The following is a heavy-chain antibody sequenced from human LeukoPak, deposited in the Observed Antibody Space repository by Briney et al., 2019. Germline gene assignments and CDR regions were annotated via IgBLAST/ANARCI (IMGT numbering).Heavy chain of an antibody. CDR2: ISGSGGST. CDR3: AKIRGDDSSGYYSWPWYFDL. D-gene: IGHD3-22*01. J-gene: IGHJ2*01. V-gene: IGHV3-23*01. CDR1: GFTFSSYA. Sequence: GGSLRLSCAASGFTFSSYAMSWVRQAPGKGLEWVSVISGSGGSTYYADSVKGRFTISRDNSKNTLYLQMNSLRAEDTAVYYCAKIRGDDSSGYYSWPWYFDLWGRGTLVTVSS.